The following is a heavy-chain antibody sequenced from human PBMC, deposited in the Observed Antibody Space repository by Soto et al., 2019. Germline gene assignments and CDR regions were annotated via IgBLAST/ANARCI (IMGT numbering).Heavy chain of an antibody. CDR2: IIPIFGTA. D-gene: IGHD5-18*01. V-gene: IGHV1-69*13. J-gene: IGHJ6*02. CDR1: GGTFSSYA. Sequence: ASVKVSCKASGGTFSSYAISWVRQAPGQGLEWMGGIIPIFGTANYAQKFQGRVTITADESTSTAYMELSSLRSEDTAVYYCAREGFQLTAMVTRYYYGMDVWGQGTTVTVPS. CDR3: AREGFQLTAMVTRYYYGMDV.